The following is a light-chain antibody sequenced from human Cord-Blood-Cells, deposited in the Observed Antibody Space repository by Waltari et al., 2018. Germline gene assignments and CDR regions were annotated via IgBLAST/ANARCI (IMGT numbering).Light chain of an antibody. CDR2: EGS. V-gene: IGLV2-23*01. CDR3: CSYAGSSTLV. Sequence: QSALTQPASVPGSPGQSITISCPGTSSDVGRYNLVSWYQQHPGKAPKLMIYEGSKRPSGVSNRFSGSKSGNTASRTIAGLQAEDEADYYCCSYAGSSTLVFGGGTKLTVL. CDR1: SSDVGRYNL. J-gene: IGLJ3*02.